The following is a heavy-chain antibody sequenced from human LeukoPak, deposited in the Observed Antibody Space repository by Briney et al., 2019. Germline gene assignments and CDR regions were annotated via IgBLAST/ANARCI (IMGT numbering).Heavy chain of an antibody. CDR3: ATGLVGATYDFDY. CDR1: GYTFTSYF. D-gene: IGHD1-26*01. Sequence: ASVKVSCKASGYTFTSYFMHWVRQAPGQGLEWMGIINPSGGSTIYAQKFQGRVTMTEDTSTDTAYMELSSLRSEDTAVYYCATGLVGATYDFDYWGQGTLVTVSS. V-gene: IGHV1-46*01. J-gene: IGHJ4*02. CDR2: INPSGGST.